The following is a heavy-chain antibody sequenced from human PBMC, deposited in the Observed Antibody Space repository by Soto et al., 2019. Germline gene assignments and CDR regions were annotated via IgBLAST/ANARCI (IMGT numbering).Heavy chain of an antibody. Sequence: SETLSLTCAVYGGSFSGYYWSWIRQPPGKGLEWIGEINHSGSTNYNPSLKSRVTISVDTSKNQFSLKLSSVTAADTAVYYCARASMADYWGQGTLVTVSS. CDR1: GGSFSGYY. D-gene: IGHD2-2*01. CDR3: ARASMADY. J-gene: IGHJ4*02. V-gene: IGHV4-34*01. CDR2: INHSGST.